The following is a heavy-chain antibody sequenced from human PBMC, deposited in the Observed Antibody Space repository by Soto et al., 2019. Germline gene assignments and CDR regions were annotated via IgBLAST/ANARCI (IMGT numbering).Heavy chain of an antibody. J-gene: IGHJ4*02. CDR3: TKRATTVPTPGNYFDS. V-gene: IGHV3-23*01. CDR2: LTRGGTS. Sequence: EVHLLESGGGLVQPGGSLRLSCAASGFTFSDYSMSWVSQTPERGLEWVSTLTRGGTSYYADSVQGRFTVSRDNSKNTVSLQMHSLRAEETALYYCTKRATTVPTPGNYFDSWGQGILVTVSS. CDR1: GFTFSDYS. D-gene: IGHD1-1*01.